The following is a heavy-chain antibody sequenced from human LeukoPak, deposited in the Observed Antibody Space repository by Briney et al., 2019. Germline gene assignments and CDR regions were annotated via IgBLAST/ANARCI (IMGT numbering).Heavy chain of an antibody. V-gene: IGHV3-30*18. CDR1: GFTFSSYG. CDR2: ISYDGSNK. D-gene: IGHD3-10*01. J-gene: IGHJ6*02. Sequence: PGGSLRLSCAASGFTFSSYGMHWVRQAPGKGLEWVAVISYDGSNKYYADSVKGRYTISRDNSKNTLYLQMNSLRAEDTAVYYCAKEFFTATWSSGESYYYYGMDVWGQGTTVTVSS. CDR3: AKEFFTATWSSGESYYYYGMDV.